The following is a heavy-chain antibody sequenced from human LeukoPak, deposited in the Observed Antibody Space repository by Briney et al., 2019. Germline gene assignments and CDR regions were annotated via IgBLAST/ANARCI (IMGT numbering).Heavy chain of an antibody. CDR2: ISWNSGSI. V-gene: IGHV3-9*01. CDR1: GFTFDDYA. J-gene: IGHJ4*02. CDR3: AKDILRTVTTLLPDY. D-gene: IGHD4-17*01. Sequence: GRSLRLSCAASGFTFDDYAMHWVRHAPGKGLEWVSGISWNSGSIGYADSVKGRFTISRDNAKNSLYLQMNSLRAEDTALYYCAKDILRTVTTLLPDYWGQGTLVTVSS.